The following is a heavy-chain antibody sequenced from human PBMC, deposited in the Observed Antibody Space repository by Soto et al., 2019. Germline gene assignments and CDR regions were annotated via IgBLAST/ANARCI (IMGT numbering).Heavy chain of an antibody. J-gene: IGHJ4*02. CDR3: ARSVSFITPRPDY. D-gene: IGHD3-10*01. V-gene: IGHV1-2*02. CDR1: GYTFTDYY. Sequence: QVQLVQSGAEVKKPGASVRVSCKASGYTFTDYYIHWVRQAPGQGLECMGWINPNNGDTNYAQKFQGRVTMTRDTSSSTAYLEVSRLRSDDTALYYCARSVSFITPRPDYWGQGTLVTVSS. CDR2: INPNNGDT.